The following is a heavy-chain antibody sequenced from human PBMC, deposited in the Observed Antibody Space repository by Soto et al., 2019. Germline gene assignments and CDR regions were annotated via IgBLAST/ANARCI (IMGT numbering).Heavy chain of an antibody. CDR1: GFAFHGYA. Sequence: QVQLVESGGCVVQPGRSLRLSCAASGFAFHGYAMHWVRKAPGKGLEWVAIIWYDGSNTYYGDSVKGRFTIYRDNSKNTVYLQMNSLRVEDTAVYYCARDLKTRHCDYWGQGILVTVSS. CDR3: ARDLKTRHCDY. CDR2: IWYDGSNT. J-gene: IGHJ4*02. V-gene: IGHV3-33*01. D-gene: IGHD4-17*01.